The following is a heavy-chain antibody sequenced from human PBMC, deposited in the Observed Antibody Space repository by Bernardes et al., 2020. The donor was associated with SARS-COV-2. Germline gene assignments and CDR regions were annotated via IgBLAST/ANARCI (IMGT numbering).Heavy chain of an antibody. CDR1: GGSFRGYY. CDR3: ARGVGENYYNYYYGMDV. CDR2: INHGGFT. J-gene: IGHJ6*02. Sequence: TLSLTFAVYGGSFRGYYWSWIRQPPGKGLEWIGEINHGGFTNYNPSLKSRVTISLDMSKNNFSLRLSSVTAADTAVYYCARGVGENYYNYYYGMDVWGQGTTVTVSS. D-gene: IGHD3-3*01. V-gene: IGHV4-34*01.